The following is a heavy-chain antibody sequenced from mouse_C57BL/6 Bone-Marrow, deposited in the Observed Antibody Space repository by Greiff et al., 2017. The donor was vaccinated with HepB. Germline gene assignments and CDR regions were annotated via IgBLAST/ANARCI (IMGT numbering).Heavy chain of an antibody. CDR2: IDPENGDT. CDR3: TTHYYGSSYWYFDV. Sequence: VQLQQSGAELVRPGASVKLSCTASGFNIKDDYMHWVKQRPEQGLEWIGWIDPENGDTEYASKFQGKATITADTSSNTAYLQLSSLTSEDTAVYYCTTHYYGSSYWYFDVWGTGTTVTVSS. J-gene: IGHJ1*03. CDR1: GFNIKDDY. D-gene: IGHD1-1*01. V-gene: IGHV14-4*01.